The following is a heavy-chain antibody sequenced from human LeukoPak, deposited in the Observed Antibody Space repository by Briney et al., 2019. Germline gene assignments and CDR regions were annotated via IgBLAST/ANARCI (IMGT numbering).Heavy chain of an antibody. V-gene: IGHV1-46*01. J-gene: IGHJ5*02. CDR2: INPSGGST. D-gene: IGHD3-9*01. CDR3: ARERGRGYYDILTDVNWFDP. CDR1: GYTFTSYY. Sequence: ASVKVSCKASGYTFTSYYMHWVRQAPGQGLEWMGIINPSGGSTSYAQKFQGRVTMTRDTSTSTVYMELSSLRSEDTAVYYCARERGRGYYDILTDVNWFDPWGQGTLVTVSS.